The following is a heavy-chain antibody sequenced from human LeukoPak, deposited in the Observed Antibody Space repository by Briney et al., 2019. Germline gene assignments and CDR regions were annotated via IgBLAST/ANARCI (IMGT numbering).Heavy chain of an antibody. CDR3: AGALAARRVKDY. D-gene: IGHD6-6*01. CDR1: GFTFSDYY. V-gene: IGHV3-11*04. J-gene: IGHJ4*02. Sequence: PGGSPRLSCAASGFTFSDYYMSWIRQAPGKGLEWVSYISSSGSTIYYADSVKGRFTISRDNAKNSLYLQMNSLRAEDTAVYYCAGALAARRVKDYWGQGTLVTVSS. CDR2: ISSSGSTI.